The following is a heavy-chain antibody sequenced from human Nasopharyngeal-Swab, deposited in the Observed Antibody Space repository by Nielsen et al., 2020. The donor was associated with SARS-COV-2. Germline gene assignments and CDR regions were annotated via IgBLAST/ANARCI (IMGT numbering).Heavy chain of an antibody. D-gene: IGHD1-26*01. CDR1: GFTFSSFW. CDR2: ISADGSST. CDR3: ARGSGPHGSWDF. Sequence: LSLTCAASGFTFSSFWMHWVRQVPGKGLVWISRISADGSSTSYADSVKGRLTISRDNARNTLYLQINTLTGEDTAVYHCARGSGPHGSWDFWGQGTLVTVSS. J-gene: IGHJ1*01. V-gene: IGHV3-74*01.